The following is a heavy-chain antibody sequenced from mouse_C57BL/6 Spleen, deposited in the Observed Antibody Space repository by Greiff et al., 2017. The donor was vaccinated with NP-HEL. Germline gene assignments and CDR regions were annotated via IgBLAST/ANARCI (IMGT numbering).Heavy chain of an antibody. V-gene: IGHV1-69*01. CDR2: IDPSDSYT. Sequence: QVQLQQPGAELVMPGASVKLSCKASGYTFTSYWMHWVKQRPGQGLEWIGEIDPSDSYTNYNQKFKGKSTLTVDKSSSTAYMQLSSLTSEDSAVYYCARRDYYGSSSYYFGYWGQGTTLTVSS. CDR3: ARRDYYGSSSYYFGY. J-gene: IGHJ2*01. CDR1: GYTFTSYW. D-gene: IGHD1-1*01.